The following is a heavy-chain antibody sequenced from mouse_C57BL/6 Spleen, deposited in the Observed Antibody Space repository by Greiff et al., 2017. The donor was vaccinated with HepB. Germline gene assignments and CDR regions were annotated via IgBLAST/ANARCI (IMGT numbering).Heavy chain of an antibody. D-gene: IGHD2-5*01. J-gene: IGHJ4*01. CDR1: GYTFTSYW. V-gene: IGHV1-52*01. CDR2: IDPSDSET. CDR3: ARPYYSNHRYAMDY. Sequence: QVQLKQPGAELVRPGSSVKLSCKASGYTFTSYWMHWVKQRPIQGLEWIGNIDPSDSETHYNQKFKDKATLTVDKSSSTAYMQLSSLTSEDSAVYYCARPYYSNHRYAMDYWGQGTSVTVSS.